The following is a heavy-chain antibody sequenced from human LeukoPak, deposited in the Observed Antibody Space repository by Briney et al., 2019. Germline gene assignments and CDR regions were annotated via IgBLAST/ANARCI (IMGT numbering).Heavy chain of an antibody. D-gene: IGHD6-13*01. J-gene: IGHJ4*02. Sequence: ASVKVSCKASGYTFTGYYIHWVRQAPGQGLEWMGWMNPNSGNTGYAQQFHGRVSMTRDTSTSTAYMELSSLRSEDTAAYFCARGLNSWYNYWGQGTLVTVSS. CDR2: MNPNSGNT. CDR3: ARGLNSWYNY. V-gene: IGHV1-8*02. CDR1: GYTFTGYY.